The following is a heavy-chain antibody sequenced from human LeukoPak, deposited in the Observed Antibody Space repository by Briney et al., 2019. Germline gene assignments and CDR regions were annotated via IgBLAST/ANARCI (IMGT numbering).Heavy chain of an antibody. V-gene: IGHV3-74*01. D-gene: IGHD4-17*01. J-gene: IGHJ4*02. Sequence: PGGSLRLSCVASGXTFSSYWMHWVRQAPGKGLVWVSRINSDGSSTSYADSVKGRFTISRDNAKNTLFLQMNSLRAEDTAVYYCASTDDYADENYWGQGTLVTVSS. CDR2: INSDGSST. CDR3: ASTDDYADENY. CDR1: GXTFSSYW.